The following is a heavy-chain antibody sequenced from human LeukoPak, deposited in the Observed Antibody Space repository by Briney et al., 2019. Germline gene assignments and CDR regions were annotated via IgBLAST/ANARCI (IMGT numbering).Heavy chain of an antibody. CDR2: INHSGST. CDR1: GGSLSGYY. CDR3: ARVTGYMVEDYFDY. J-gene: IGHJ4*02. V-gene: IGHV4-34*01. Sequence: SETLSLTCAVYGGSLSGYYWSWIRQPPGKGLEWIGEINHSGSTNHTPSLKSRVTISVDTSKNQFSLKLSSVTAADTAVYYCARVTGYMVEDYFDYWGQGTLVTVSS. D-gene: IGHD6-13*01.